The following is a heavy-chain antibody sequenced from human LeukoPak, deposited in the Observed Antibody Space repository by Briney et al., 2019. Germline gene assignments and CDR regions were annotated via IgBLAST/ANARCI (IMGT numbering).Heavy chain of an antibody. CDR1: GFTFSSYA. Sequence: GGPLRLSCAASGFTFSSYAMGWVRQAPGKGLEWVSVISGSGGSTYHADSVKGRFAISRGDSKNTLYLQMNSLRADDTAVYYCGKDVQGPGWNWVDPWGQGTLVTVSS. J-gene: IGHJ5*02. CDR3: GKDVQGPGWNWVDP. CDR2: ISGSGGST. D-gene: IGHD2-15*01. V-gene: IGHV3-23*01.